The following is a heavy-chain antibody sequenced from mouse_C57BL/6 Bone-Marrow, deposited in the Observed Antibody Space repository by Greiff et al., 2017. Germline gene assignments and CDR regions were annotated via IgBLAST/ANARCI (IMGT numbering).Heavy chain of an antibody. D-gene: IGHD1-2*01. J-gene: IGHJ4*01. V-gene: IGHV1-64*01. CDR1: GYTFTSYW. Sequence: VQLQQPGPELVKPGASVKLSCKASGYTFTSYWMHWVKQRPGQGLEWIGMIHPNSGSTNYNEKFKSKATLTVDKSSSTAYMQLSSLSTEVTAVYSGAKSWTPDGLYDMDYWGQGTSVTVSS. CDR2: IHPNSGST. CDR3: AKSWTPDGLYDMDY.